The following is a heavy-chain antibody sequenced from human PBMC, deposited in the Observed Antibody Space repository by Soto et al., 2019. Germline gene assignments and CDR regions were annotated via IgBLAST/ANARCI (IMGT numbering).Heavy chain of an antibody. J-gene: IGHJ4*02. CDR1: GGSLSSGVYY. D-gene: IGHD6-13*01. CDR3: ARGESSSWSNFFDY. V-gene: IGHV4-30-4*01. CDR2: IYYSGST. Sequence: PSLTGPVSGGSLSSGVYYWRWIRQPPGKGLEWIGYIYYSGSTYYNPSLKSRVTISVDTSKNQFSLKLSSVTAADTAVYYCARGESSSWSNFFDYWGQGTLVTVSS.